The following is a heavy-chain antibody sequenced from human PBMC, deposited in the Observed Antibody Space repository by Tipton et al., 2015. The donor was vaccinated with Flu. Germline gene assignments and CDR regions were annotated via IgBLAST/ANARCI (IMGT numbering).Heavy chain of an antibody. Sequence: GSLRLSCAASGFTFNDYWMSWVRQAPGKGLEWVANIKHDGGDKYYVDSVKGRFTISRDNAKNSLYLQMNSLRAEDTALYYCARHRNYHLDYWGQGTLVTVSS. J-gene: IGHJ4*02. V-gene: IGHV3-7*01. CDR2: IKHDGGDK. D-gene: IGHD4-11*01. CDR1: GFTFNDYW. CDR3: ARHRNYHLDY.